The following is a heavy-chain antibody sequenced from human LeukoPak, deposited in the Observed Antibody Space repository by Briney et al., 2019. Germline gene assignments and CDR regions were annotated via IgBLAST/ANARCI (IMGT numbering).Heavy chain of an antibody. CDR1: GFTFSSYA. CDR2: ISGSGGST. J-gene: IGHJ3*02. Sequence: PGGSLRLSCAASGFTFSSYAMSWVRQAPGKGLERVSAISGSGGSTYYADSVKGRFTISRDNSKNTLYLQMNSLRAEDTAVYYCAKSANYDILTGYRVDAFDIWGQGTMVTVSS. V-gene: IGHV3-23*01. D-gene: IGHD3-9*01. CDR3: AKSANYDILTGYRVDAFDI.